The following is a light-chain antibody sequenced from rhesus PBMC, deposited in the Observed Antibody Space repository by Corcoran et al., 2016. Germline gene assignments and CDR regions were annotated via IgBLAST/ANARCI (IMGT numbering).Light chain of an antibody. Sequence: DIVMTQSPDSLAVSLGERVTINCKSSQSLLYSSNNKNYLAWYQQKPGQAPKLLIYWASTRESGVPNRFSGSGSVTDFTLTISGLQAEDVAVYYCQQYYSSPLTFGPGTKLDIK. CDR1: QSLLYSSNNKNY. J-gene: IGKJ3*01. CDR3: QQYYSSPLT. CDR2: WAS. V-gene: IGKV4-1*01.